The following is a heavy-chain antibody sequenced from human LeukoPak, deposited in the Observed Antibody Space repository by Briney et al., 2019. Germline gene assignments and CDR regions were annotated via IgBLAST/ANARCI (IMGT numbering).Heavy chain of an antibody. V-gene: IGHV4-59*05. D-gene: IGHD4-11*01. CDR3: ARRDMTAVTAYAFDI. CDR1: GGSISSYY. Sequence: PSETLSLTCTVSGGSISSYYWSWIRQPPGKGLEWIGSIYYSGSTYYSPSLKSRVTISVDTSKNQFSLRLSSVTAADTAVYYCARRDMTAVTAYAFDIWGQGTMVTVSS. J-gene: IGHJ3*02. CDR2: IYYSGST.